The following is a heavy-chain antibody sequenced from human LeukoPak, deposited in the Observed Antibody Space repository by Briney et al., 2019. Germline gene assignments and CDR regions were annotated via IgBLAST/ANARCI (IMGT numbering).Heavy chain of an antibody. J-gene: IGHJ5*02. Sequence: EASVKVSCKGSGYTFTNYGISWVRQAPGQGLEWMGWISAYNGNTYYAQMLQGRVTMTTDTSTSTAYMELRSLRSDDTAVYDCARGALAAAGTGWFDPWGQGTLVTVSS. CDR3: ARGALAAAGTGWFDP. CDR1: GYTFTNYG. CDR2: ISAYNGNT. V-gene: IGHV1-18*01. D-gene: IGHD6-13*01.